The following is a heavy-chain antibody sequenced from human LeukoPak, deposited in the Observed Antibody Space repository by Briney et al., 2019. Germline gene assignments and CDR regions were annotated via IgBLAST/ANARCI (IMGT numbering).Heavy chain of an antibody. V-gene: IGHV1-8*01. CDR3: ARGRDGDYDGNWYYYYGMDV. J-gene: IGHJ6*02. Sequence: ASVKVSCKASGYTFTSYDINWVRQATGQGLEWMGWMNPNSGNTGYAQKFQGRVTMTRNTSISTAYMELSSLRSEDTAVYYCARGRDGDYDGNWYYYYGMDVWGRGTTVTVSS. CDR1: GYTFTSYD. D-gene: IGHD4-17*01. CDR2: MNPNSGNT.